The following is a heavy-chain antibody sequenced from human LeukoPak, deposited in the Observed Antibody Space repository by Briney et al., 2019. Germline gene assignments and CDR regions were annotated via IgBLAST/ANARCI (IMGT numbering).Heavy chain of an antibody. D-gene: IGHD3-10*01. CDR2: IKQDGSEQ. CDR1: GFTFSNAW. J-gene: IGHJ1*01. CDR3: ARWGQSLGDLQH. V-gene: IGHV3-7*01. Sequence: GGSLRLSCAASGFTFSNAWMSWVRQAPGKGLEWVANIKQDGSEQYFVDSVKGRFTILRDNAKNLVYLQMNSLRVEDTALYYCARWGQSLGDLQHWGQGTLVSVSS.